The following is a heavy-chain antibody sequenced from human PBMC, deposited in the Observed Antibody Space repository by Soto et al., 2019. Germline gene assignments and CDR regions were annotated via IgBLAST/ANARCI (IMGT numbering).Heavy chain of an antibody. CDR2: IYYSGST. V-gene: IGHV4-59*01. Sequence: QVQLQESGPGLVKTSETLSLTCSVSGGSISGYYWSWIRQSPGKGLDWIAYIYYSGSTNYSPSLKSRVTISKDTPKNQVSLKLTSVTAADTAVYYCARHSTGDLDAFDIWGQGTMVTVSS. CDR3: ARHSTGDLDAFDI. D-gene: IGHD6-19*01. CDR1: GGSISGYY. J-gene: IGHJ3*02.